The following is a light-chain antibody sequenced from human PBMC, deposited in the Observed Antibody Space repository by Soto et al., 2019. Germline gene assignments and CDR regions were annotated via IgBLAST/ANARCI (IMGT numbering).Light chain of an antibody. Sequence: AFQLTQSPSSLSASLGDRVTISCRASQGIKTDLAWYQQRPGKAPKLLIYDASTLESGVPSRFSGSGYGTDFTFTISSLQPEDFATYYCQQFNFHPLYTFGQGTTLEI. CDR1: QGIKTD. J-gene: IGKJ2*01. V-gene: IGKV1-13*02. CDR2: DAS. CDR3: QQFNFHPLYT.